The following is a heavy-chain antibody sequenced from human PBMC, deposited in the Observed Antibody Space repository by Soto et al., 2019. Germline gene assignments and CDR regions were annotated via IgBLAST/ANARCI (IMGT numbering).Heavy chain of an antibody. CDR3: ARATMVRGVIPYY. CDR2: INPSDGGA. D-gene: IGHD3-10*01. V-gene: IGHV1-46*01. J-gene: IGHJ4*02. CDR1: GYTFTIYY. Sequence: ASVKVSCKASGYTFTIYYIHWIRQAPGQGLEWMGIINPSDGGATYAQKFQGRVTVTRDTTRSTVYMELNSLTSDDTAVYYCARATMVRGVIPYYWGQGTLVTVSS.